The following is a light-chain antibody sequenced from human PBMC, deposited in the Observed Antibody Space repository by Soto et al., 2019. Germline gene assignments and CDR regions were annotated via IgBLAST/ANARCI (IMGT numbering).Light chain of an antibody. CDR2: DVT. CDR1: SSDVGAFNY. V-gene: IGLV2-14*03. J-gene: IGLJ1*01. CDR3: SSYTTRNTEV. Sequence: QSALTQPASVSGSPGQSISISCIGTSSDVGAFNYVSWYQHHPGKAPQLIIYDVTSRPSGVSNRFSASKSGNTASLTISGLQAEDEADYYCSSYTTRNTEVFGTGTKPPS.